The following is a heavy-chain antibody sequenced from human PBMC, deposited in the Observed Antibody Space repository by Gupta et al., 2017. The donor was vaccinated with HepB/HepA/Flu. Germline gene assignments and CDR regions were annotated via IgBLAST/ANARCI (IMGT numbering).Heavy chain of an antibody. CDR3: AKDGYSSSWYDIDY. D-gene: IGHD6-13*01. CDR2: VSSSGHDT. V-gene: IGHV3-23*01. J-gene: IGHJ4*02. CDR1: GFTFSTYA. Sequence: EVQLLESGGGLVQPGGSLRLSCAASGFTFSTYAMTWVRQVPGKGLEWVSSVSSSGHDTYYRDSVKGRFTMSRDNSKDTLYLEMNSLRAEDTAVYFCAKDGYSSSWYDIDYWGQGTLVTGSS.